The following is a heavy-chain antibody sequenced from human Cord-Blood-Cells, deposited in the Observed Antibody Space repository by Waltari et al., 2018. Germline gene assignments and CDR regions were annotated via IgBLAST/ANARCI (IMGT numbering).Heavy chain of an antibody. D-gene: IGHD1-20*01. CDR3: ARVTGTYYFDY. CDR2: IYSGGST. V-gene: IGHV3-53*04. CDR1: GFTVSSNY. J-gene: IGHJ4*02. Sequence: EVQLVESGGGLVQPGGSLRLSCAAFGFTVSSNYMSWVRQAPGKGLELVSVIYSGGSTYYADSVKGRFTISRHNSKNTLYLQMNSLRAEDTAVYYCARVTGTYYFDYWGQGTLVTVSS.